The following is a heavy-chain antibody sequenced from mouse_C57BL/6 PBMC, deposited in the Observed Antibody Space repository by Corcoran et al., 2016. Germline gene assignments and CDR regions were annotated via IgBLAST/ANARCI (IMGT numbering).Heavy chain of an antibody. CDR1: GYTFTSYG. Sequence: EVQLQQSGAELVRPGSSVKMSCKTSGYTFTSYGINWVKQRPGQGLEWIGYIYIGSGYTEYNEKFKGKATLTSDTSSSTAYMQLSSLTSADSASYFCARSTSNYGYYYAMDYLGQGTSVTVSS. D-gene: IGHD2-5*01. V-gene: IGHV1-58*01. CDR3: ARSTSNYGYYYAMDY. J-gene: IGHJ4*01. CDR2: IYIGSGYT.